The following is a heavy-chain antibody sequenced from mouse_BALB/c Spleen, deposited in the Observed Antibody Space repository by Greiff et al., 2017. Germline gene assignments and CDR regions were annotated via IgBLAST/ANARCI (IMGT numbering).Heavy chain of an antibody. Sequence: EVMLVESGGGLVQPGGSRKLSCAASGFTFSSFGMHWVRQAPEKGLEWVAYISSGSSTIYYADTVKGRFTISRDNPKNTLFLQMTSLRSEDTAMYYCARSRTVDYAMDYWGQGTSVTVSS. J-gene: IGHJ4*01. V-gene: IGHV5-17*02. CDR1: GFTFSSFG. D-gene: IGHD1-1*01. CDR2: ISSGSSTI. CDR3: ARSRTVDYAMDY.